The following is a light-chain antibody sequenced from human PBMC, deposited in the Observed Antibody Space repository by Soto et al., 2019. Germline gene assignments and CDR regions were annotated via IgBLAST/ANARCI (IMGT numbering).Light chain of an antibody. J-gene: IGLJ1*01. CDR2: DVS. CDR3: SSYTSSNTYV. Sequence: QSVLTQPASVSGSPGQSITISCTGTSSDVGGYNYVSWYQQHPGKAPKLMIYDVSNRPSGVPNRFSVSKSGNTASLTISGLQADDEADYYCSSYTSSNTYVFGTGTKVTVL. CDR1: SSDVGGYNY. V-gene: IGLV2-14*03.